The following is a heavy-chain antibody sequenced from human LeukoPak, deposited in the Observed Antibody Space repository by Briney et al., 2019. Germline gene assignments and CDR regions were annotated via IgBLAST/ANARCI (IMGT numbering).Heavy chain of an antibody. CDR1: GYSFIDYH. V-gene: IGHV1-2*02. Sequence: GASVKVSCKASGYSFIDYHIHWVRQAPGQGLECMGWISPRSGATKYYIERFQGRFTMTRDTSISTAYMELSGLTYDDTAMYLCARDVIMGGSQGWFDPWGQGTLVTVSS. J-gene: IGHJ5*02. D-gene: IGHD2-8*01. CDR3: ARDVIMGGSQGWFDP. CDR2: ISPRSGAT.